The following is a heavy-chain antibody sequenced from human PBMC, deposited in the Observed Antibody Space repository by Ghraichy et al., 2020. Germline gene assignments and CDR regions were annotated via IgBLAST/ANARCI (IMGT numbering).Heavy chain of an antibody. CDR3: ARDVAAVGTGGSWYFDL. V-gene: IGHV4-61*01. J-gene: IGHJ2*01. CDR2: IYFSGGT. CDR1: GGSVSSSSYY. Sequence: SETLSLTCTVSGGSVSSSSYYWSWIRQPPGKGLEWIGYIYFSGGTNYHPSLESRVTISVDTSKNQFSLNLSSVTAADTAVYYCARDVAAVGTGGSWYFDLWGRGTLVTVSS. D-gene: IGHD6-13*01.